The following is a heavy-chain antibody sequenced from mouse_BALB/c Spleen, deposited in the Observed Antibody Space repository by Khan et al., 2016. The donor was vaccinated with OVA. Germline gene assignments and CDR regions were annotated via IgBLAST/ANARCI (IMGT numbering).Heavy chain of an antibody. J-gene: IGHJ3*01. V-gene: IGHV1S132*01. Sequence: QVRLQQSEAELVKPGASVKLSCKTSGYTFTNYWIQWIKQRPGQGLEWIGEIFPGTGTTYYNENFKGKATLTIDTSSTTAYMQLSSLTSEDSADYSCARGYFGNYEFAYWGQGTLVTVSA. CDR3: ARGYFGNYEFAY. CDR2: IFPGTGTT. CDR1: GYTFTNYW. D-gene: IGHD2-1*01.